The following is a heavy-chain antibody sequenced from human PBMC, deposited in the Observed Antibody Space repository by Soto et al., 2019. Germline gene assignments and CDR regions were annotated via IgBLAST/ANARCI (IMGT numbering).Heavy chain of an antibody. CDR2: IYPGDSDT. CDR1: GYSFSNYW. CDR3: ARGRFHYYGMDV. D-gene: IGHD2-21*01. J-gene: IGHJ6*02. Sequence: GESLKISCKGSGYSFSNYWIAWVRQMPGRGLEWMGIIYPGDSDTKYSPSFQGQVTISADKSITTAYLQWSSLKASDSAMYYCARGRFHYYGMDVWGQGTTVTVSS. V-gene: IGHV5-51*01.